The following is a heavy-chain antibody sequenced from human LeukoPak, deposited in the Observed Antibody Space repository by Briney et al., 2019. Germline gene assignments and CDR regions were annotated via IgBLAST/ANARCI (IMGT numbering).Heavy chain of an antibody. V-gene: IGHV3-23*01. J-gene: IGHJ5*02. CDR3: VREVGYCASVCIKTNWFDP. D-gene: IGHD2-8*02. CDR1: GITLSNYG. CDR2: ISNGNT. Sequence: GGSLRLSCAVSGITLSNYGMSWVRQSPGKGLEWVSAISNGNTYYADSVRGRFTISRDDSKNMVYLQMNSLRVEDTARYYCVREVGYCASVCIKTNWFDPWGQGTLVTVSS.